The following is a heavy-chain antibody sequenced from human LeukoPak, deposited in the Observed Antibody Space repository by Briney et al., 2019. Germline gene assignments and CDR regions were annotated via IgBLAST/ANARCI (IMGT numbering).Heavy chain of an antibody. Sequence: ETLSLTCAVYGGSFSGYYWSRIRPPPGKGTEWIGEINHSGSTNYNPSLKSRVTISVDTSKNQFSLKLSSVTAADTAVYYCARDIYDILTGPLDYWGQGTLVTVSS. D-gene: IGHD3-9*01. J-gene: IGHJ4*02. V-gene: IGHV4-34*01. CDR3: ARDIYDILTGPLDY. CDR1: GGSFSGYY. CDR2: INHSGST.